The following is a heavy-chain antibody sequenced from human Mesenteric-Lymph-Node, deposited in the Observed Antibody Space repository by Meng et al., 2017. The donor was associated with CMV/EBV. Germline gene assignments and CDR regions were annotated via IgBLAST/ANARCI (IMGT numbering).Heavy chain of an antibody. Sequence: SSNVVTWVRQVPGQGLEWMGGIIPILGTSNSAQMFQSRVTITANKSTSTAYMELSSMRFDDTAVYYCASNSRYCSSISCASWYFDFWGRGTLVTVSS. V-gene: IGHV1-69*06. CDR1: SSNV. CDR3: ASNSRYCSSISCASWYFDF. D-gene: IGHD2-2*01. CDR2: IIPILGTS. J-gene: IGHJ2*01.